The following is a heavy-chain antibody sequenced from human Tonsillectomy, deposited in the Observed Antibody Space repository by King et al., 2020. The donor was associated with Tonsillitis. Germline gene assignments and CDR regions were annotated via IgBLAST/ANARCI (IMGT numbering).Heavy chain of an antibody. J-gene: IGHJ4*02. CDR3: AKCRGKGSGWYFGFDY. Sequence: VQLVESGGGLVQPGGSLRLSCAASGFTFSSYAMSWVRQAPGKGLEWVSAISGSGGSTYYADSVKGRFTISRDNSKNTLYLQMNSLRAEDTAVYYCAKCRGKGSGWYFGFDYWGQGTLVTVSS. D-gene: IGHD6-19*01. CDR2: ISGSGGST. CDR1: GFTFSSYA. V-gene: IGHV3-23*04.